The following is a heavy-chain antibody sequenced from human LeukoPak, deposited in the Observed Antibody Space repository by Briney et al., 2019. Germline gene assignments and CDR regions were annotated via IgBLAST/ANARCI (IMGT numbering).Heavy chain of an antibody. Sequence: PSETLSLTCTVSGGSISYYYWNWIRQPPGKGLEWIGQIYYTGSTKHNPSLKSRLTISVDTSKNQFSLRLSSVTAADTAVYYCARTNAFDIWGQGTMVTVSS. J-gene: IGHJ3*02. CDR3: ARTNAFDI. CDR1: GGSISYYY. CDR2: IYYTGST. V-gene: IGHV4-59*08.